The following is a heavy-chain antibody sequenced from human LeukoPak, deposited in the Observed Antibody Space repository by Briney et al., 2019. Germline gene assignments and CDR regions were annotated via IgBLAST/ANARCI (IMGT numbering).Heavy chain of an antibody. Sequence: GGSLRLSCAASGFTFSNYWMHRVRQAPGKGLVWVSRINIDGSSTNYADSVKGRFTISRDNAKNTLYLQMNSLRAEDTAVYYCARDSLGIFGVVYAFDIWGQGTMVTVSS. CDR3: ARDSLGIFGVVYAFDI. J-gene: IGHJ3*02. V-gene: IGHV3-74*01. D-gene: IGHD3-3*01. CDR2: INIDGSST. CDR1: GFTFSNYW.